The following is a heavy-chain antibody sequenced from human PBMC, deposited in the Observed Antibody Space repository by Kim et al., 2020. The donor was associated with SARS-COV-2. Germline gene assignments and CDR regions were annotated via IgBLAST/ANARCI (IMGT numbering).Heavy chain of an antibody. Sequence: GSLRLSCGASGFIFSDYAMNWVRQAPGKGLEWVSSMSDSGDNTHYADSVKGRFTISRDSSMNTLYLHMNSLRAEDTALYYCARRGLMDVWGQGTKVTVS. CDR2: MSDSGDNT. V-gene: IGHV3-23*01. CDR3: ARRGLMDV. CDR1: GFIFSDYA. J-gene: IGHJ6*02.